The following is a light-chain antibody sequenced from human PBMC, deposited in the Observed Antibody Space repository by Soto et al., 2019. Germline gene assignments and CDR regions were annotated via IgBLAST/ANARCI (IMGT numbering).Light chain of an antibody. CDR2: EVS. Sequence: QSVLTQPASVSGSPGQSIPISCTGTSSDVGGYDYVSWYQQHPGKAPKLKIYEVSNRPSGVSIRFSGSKSGNTASLTISGLQAEDEADYYCSSYTITSTVVFGGGTKLTVL. J-gene: IGLJ2*01. CDR1: SSDVGGYDY. CDR3: SSYTITSTVV. V-gene: IGLV2-14*01.